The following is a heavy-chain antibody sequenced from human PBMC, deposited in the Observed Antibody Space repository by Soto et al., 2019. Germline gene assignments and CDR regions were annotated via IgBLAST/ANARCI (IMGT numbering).Heavy chain of an antibody. V-gene: IGHV3-33*01. Sequence: GGSLRLSCAASGFTFSSYGMHWVRQAPGKGLEWVAVIWYDGSNKYYADSVKGRFTISRDNSKNTLYLQMNSLRAEDTAVYYCAREGAVAANFDYWGQGTLVTVSS. J-gene: IGHJ4*02. CDR2: IWYDGSNK. CDR1: GFTFSSYG. D-gene: IGHD6-19*01. CDR3: AREGAVAANFDY.